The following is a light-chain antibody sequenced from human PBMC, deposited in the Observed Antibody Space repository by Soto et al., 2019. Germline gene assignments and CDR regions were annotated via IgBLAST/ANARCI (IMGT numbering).Light chain of an antibody. V-gene: IGKV3-11*01. Sequence: EIVLTQSPATLSLSPGERATLSCRASQSVRGSLAWYQQKPDQAPSLLIYDASNRATGIPARFSGGGSGTVFTLTISMQEADVVAVYYCQPRSNWPTFGHGTKVDIK. CDR1: QSVRGS. CDR3: QPRSNWPT. CDR2: DAS. J-gene: IGKJ3*01.